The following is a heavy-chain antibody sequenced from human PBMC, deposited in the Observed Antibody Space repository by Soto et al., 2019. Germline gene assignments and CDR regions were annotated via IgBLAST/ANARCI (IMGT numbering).Heavy chain of an antibody. J-gene: IGHJ5*02. Sequence: ASLKVPCKSPVYTSTRHDMPWVRQATAHGLEWMGWMNPSSGETGYAQKFEGRVTMTRDTSISTAYMELSSLISEDTAVYYCARAPVWSGSIYNWFYPWGQGTLVTVSS. V-gene: IGHV1-8*01. CDR2: MNPSSGET. D-gene: IGHD3-3*01. CDR3: ARAPVWSGSIYNWFYP. CDR1: VYTSTRHD.